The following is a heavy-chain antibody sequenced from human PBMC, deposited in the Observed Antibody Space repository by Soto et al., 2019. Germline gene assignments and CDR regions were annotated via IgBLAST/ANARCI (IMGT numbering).Heavy chain of an antibody. J-gene: IGHJ6*02. CDR1: GGTFSSSG. V-gene: IGHV1-69*11. CDR2: IVPSLDTT. D-gene: IGHD3-16*02. CDR3: ARWPQPRYTADPYAVDV. Sequence: QVHLVQSGTEVKKPGSSVKVSCKASGGTFSSSGFSWVRQAPGQGLEWMGMIVPSLDTTNYAQKFQARVTITADEVTSTAYMEWRSLRSEYTAVYYCARWPQPRYTADPYAVDVWGQGTRVIVSS.